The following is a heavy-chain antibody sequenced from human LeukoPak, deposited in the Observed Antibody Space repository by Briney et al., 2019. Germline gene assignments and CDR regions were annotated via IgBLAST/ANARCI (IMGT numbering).Heavy chain of an antibody. D-gene: IGHD3-22*01. CDR3: ATPLDYYDSSGYHQGGD. CDR1: GFTFSSCW. Sequence: LTGGSLRLSCAASGFTFSSCWMTWVRQAPGKGLEWVANIKEDGSKKNYVDSVKGRFTIFRDNAKNSLYLQMNSLRAEDTAVYYCATPLDYYDSSGYHQGGDWGQGTLVTVSS. CDR2: IKEDGSKK. J-gene: IGHJ4*02. V-gene: IGHV3-7*03.